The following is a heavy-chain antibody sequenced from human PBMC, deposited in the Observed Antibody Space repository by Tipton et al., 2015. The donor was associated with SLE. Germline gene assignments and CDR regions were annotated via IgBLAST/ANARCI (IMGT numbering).Heavy chain of an antibody. V-gene: IGHV4-59*01. D-gene: IGHD3-3*01. CDR3: ARDVTILGVAGNWFDP. CDR2: IYYSGST. J-gene: IGHJ5*02. Sequence: TLSLTCTVSGGSISSYYWSWIRQPPGKGLEWIGYIYYSGSTNYNPSLKSRVTISVDTSKNHFSLKLSSVTAADTAVYYCARDVTILGVAGNWFDPWGQGTLVTVSS. CDR1: GGSISSYY.